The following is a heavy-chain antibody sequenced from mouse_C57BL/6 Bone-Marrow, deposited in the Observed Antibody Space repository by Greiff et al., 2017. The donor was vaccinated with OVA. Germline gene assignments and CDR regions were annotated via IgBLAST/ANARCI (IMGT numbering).Heavy chain of an antibody. CDR1: GYTFTSYW. CDR2: IDPSDSYT. Sequence: QVQLQQPGAELVMPGASVKLSCKASGYTFTSYWMHWVKQRPGQGLAWIGEIDPSDSYTYYNQKFKGKSTLTVDKSSSTAYMQLSSLTSEDSAVYYGARQGFITTVVATKGYYFDYWGQGTTLTVSS. CDR3: ARQGFITTVVATKGYYFDY. V-gene: IGHV1-69*01. J-gene: IGHJ2*01. D-gene: IGHD1-1*01.